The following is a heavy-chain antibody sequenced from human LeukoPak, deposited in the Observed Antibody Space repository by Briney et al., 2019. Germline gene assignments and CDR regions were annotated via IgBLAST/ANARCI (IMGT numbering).Heavy chain of an antibody. CDR2: INPNSGGT. J-gene: IGHJ5*02. D-gene: IGHD3-3*01. CDR1: GYTFTGYY. V-gene: IGHV1-2*02. Sequence: ASVKVSCKASGYTFTGYYMHWVRQAPGQGLEWMGWINPNSGGTNYAQKFQGRVTMTRDTSISTAYMELSRLRSDDTAVYYCARPFGGDAGDWFDPWGQGTLVTVPS. CDR3: ARPFGGDAGDWFDP.